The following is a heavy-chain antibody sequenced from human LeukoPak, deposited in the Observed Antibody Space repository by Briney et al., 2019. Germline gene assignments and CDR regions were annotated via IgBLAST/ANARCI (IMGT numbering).Heavy chain of an antibody. CDR1: GGSFSAYY. D-gene: IGHD3-16*02. J-gene: IGHJ3*02. CDR2: INHSRST. Sequence: PSETLPLTCAVYGGSFSAYYWSWIRQPPGRGLEWIGEINHSRSTNYNPYLKSRVTISVDTSKNQFSLKLSSVTAADTAVYYCARARYLGAFDIWGQGTMVTVSS. V-gene: IGHV4-34*01. CDR3: ARARYLGAFDI.